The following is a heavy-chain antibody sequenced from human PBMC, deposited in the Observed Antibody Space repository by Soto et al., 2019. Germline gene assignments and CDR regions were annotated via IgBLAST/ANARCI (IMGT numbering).Heavy chain of an antibody. D-gene: IGHD3-22*01. CDR3: TTVYGGYYYDHCGY. Sequence: RGGSLRLSCAASGFTFSNVWMNWVRQAPGKGLEWVGRIKSKTDGGTTDYAAPVKGRFTISRDDSKNTLYLQMNSLKTEDTAVYYCTTVYGGYYYDHCGYWGQGTLVTVSS. CDR2: IKSKTDGGTT. CDR1: GFTFSNVW. V-gene: IGHV3-15*07. J-gene: IGHJ4*02.